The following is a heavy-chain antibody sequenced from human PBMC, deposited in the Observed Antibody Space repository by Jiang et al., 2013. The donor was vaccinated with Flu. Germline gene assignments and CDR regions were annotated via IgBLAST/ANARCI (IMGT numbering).Heavy chain of an antibody. CDR3: ARVPVGATYYYYGMDV. CDR1: GGSFSGYY. Sequence: LLKPSETLSLTCAVYGGSFSGYYWSWIRQPPGKGLEWIGEINHSGSTNYNPSLKSRVTISVDTSKNQFSLKLSSVTAADTAVYYCARVPVGATYYYYGMDVWGQGTTVTVSS. CDR2: INHSGST. V-gene: IGHV4-34*01. J-gene: IGHJ6*02. D-gene: IGHD1-26*01.